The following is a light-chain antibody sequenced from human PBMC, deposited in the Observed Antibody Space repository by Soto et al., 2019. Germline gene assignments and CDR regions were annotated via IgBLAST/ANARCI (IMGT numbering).Light chain of an antibody. J-gene: IGKJ4*01. Sequence: EIVLVQSPGTLSLSPGERATLSCRASQSLAGSYLAWYQQKPGQAPRLLIDGASTRATGTPDRFSGSGSGTDFTLTISRLEPEDFAIYYCQQRSNWPRLTFGGGTKVEIK. V-gene: IGKV3D-20*02. CDR1: QSLAGSY. CDR2: GAS. CDR3: QQRSNWPRLT.